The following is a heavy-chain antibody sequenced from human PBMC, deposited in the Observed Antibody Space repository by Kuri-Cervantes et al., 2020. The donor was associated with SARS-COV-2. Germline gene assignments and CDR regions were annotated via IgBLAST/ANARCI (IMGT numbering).Heavy chain of an antibody. CDR1: GFTFSSYG. J-gene: IGHJ4*02. CDR2: ISYDGSNK. Sequence: GESLKISCAASGFTFSSYGMHWVRQAPGKGLEWVAVISYDGSNKYYADSVKGRFTISRDNPKNTLYLQMNSLRAEDTAVYYCAKVSIAAAGPHPETDYWGQGTLVTVSS. D-gene: IGHD6-13*01. V-gene: IGHV3-30*18. CDR3: AKVSIAAAGPHPETDY.